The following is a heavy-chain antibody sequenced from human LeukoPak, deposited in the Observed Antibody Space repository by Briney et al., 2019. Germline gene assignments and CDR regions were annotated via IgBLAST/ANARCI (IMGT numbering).Heavy chain of an antibody. CDR1: GYNFATYW. CDR3: ARPIGSGYDDAAY. Sequence: GESLKISCKGSGYNFATYWIGWVRQMPGKGLEWMGIIYPGDSDTRYSPSFQGQVTISADKSISTAYLQWSSLKASDTAMYYCARPIGSGYDDAAYWGQGTLVTVSS. J-gene: IGHJ4*02. V-gene: IGHV5-51*01. D-gene: IGHD3-22*01. CDR2: IYPGDSDT.